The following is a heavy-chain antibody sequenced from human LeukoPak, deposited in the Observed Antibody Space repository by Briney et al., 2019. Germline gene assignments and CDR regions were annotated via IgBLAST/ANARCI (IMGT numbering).Heavy chain of an antibody. CDR2: IYCSGST. CDR1: GGSISSYY. CDR3: ARHLNYDFWSGSGFDY. J-gene: IGHJ4*02. D-gene: IGHD3-3*01. V-gene: IGHV4-59*08. Sequence: SETLSLTCTVSGGSISSYYWSWIRQPPGKGLEWSGHIYCSGSTNYNPSLKSRVTISVDKSKNQFSLKLSSVTAADTAVYYCARHLNYDFWSGSGFDYWGQGTLVTVSS.